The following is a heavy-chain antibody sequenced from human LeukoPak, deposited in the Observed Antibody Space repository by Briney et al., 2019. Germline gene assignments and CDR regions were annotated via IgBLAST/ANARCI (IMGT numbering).Heavy chain of an antibody. J-gene: IGHJ4*02. V-gene: IGHV4-4*07. CDR3: ARDIAVAGTNRDYFDY. D-gene: IGHD6-19*01. CDR2: IYTSGST. CDR1: GGSISSYY. Sequence: SETLSLTCTVSGGSISSYYWSWIRQPAGKGLEWIGRIYTSGSTNYNPSLKSRVTMSVDTSKNQFSLKLSSVTAADTAVYYCARDIAVAGTNRDYFDYWGQGTLVTVSS.